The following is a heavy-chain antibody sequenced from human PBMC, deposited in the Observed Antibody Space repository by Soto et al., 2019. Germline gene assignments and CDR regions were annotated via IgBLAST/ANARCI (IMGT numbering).Heavy chain of an antibody. CDR2: ISANSGNT. V-gene: IGHV1-18*04. D-gene: IGHD3-22*01. CDR1: GFIFNNYA. J-gene: IGHJ4*02. Sequence: GAAGKVCCKACGFIFNNYAISWVRQAPGQGLEWMGWISANSGNTNYAQKLQGRVTMTTDTSTSTAYMELRSLRSDDTAVYYCATAGNYDSSGRDFWGQGTLVTVSS. CDR3: ATAGNYDSSGRDF.